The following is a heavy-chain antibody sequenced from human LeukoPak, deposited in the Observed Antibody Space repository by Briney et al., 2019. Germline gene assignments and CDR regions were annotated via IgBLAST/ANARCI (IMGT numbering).Heavy chain of an antibody. D-gene: IGHD5-18*01. V-gene: IGHV1-46*01. J-gene: IGHJ4*02. CDR2: INPSGGIT. CDR3: ARGVPGYSYGEMYFDY. Sequence: ASVKVSCKASGYTFSSYYMHWVRQAPGQGLEWMGIINPSGGITSCAQKFQGRVTMTRDTSTSTVYMELSSLRSDDTAVYYCARGVPGYSYGEMYFDYWGQGTLVTVSS. CDR1: GYTFSSYY.